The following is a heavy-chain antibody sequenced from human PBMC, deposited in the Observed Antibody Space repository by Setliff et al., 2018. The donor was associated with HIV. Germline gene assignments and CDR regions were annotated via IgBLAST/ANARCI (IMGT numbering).Heavy chain of an antibody. CDR2: LSRGGDNT. D-gene: IGHD3-22*01. V-gene: IGHV3-64D*09. CDR1: GFTVSTYC. Sequence: GGSLRLSCLVSGFTVSTYCLNWARQAPGKRPEYVAALSRGGDNTKYADSVKGRFIISRDTSKNTLYLQMSSLRTDDTAIYYCVKPYTGYYYDGSVYDDFWGQGTLVTVSS. J-gene: IGHJ4*02. CDR3: VKPYTGYYYDGSVYDDF.